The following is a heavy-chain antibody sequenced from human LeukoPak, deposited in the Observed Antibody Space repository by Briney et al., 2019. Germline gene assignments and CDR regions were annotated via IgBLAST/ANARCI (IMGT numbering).Heavy chain of an antibody. J-gene: IGHJ4*02. CDR1: GGTFSSYA. V-gene: IGHV1-69*04. CDR2: IIPIPGIA. Sequence: GASVKVSCKASGGTFSSYAISWVRQAPGQGLEWMGRIIPIPGIANYAQKFQGRVTITADKSTSTAYMELSSLRSEDTAVYYCARARHYYDSSGYSTEDYWGQGTLVTVSS. D-gene: IGHD3-22*01. CDR3: ARARHYYDSSGYSTEDY.